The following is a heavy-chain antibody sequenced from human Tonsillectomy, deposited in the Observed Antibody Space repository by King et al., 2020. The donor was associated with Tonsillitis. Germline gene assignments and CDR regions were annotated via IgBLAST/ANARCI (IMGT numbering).Heavy chain of an antibody. J-gene: IGHJ4*02. CDR3: AKDLYDSSGYHFDC. CDR1: GFTFSSYA. D-gene: IGHD3-22*01. CDR2: ISGSGGIT. V-gene: IGHV3-23*04. Sequence: VQLVESGGALVQPGGSLRLSCAASGFTFSSYAMNCVRQAPGKGLEWVSTISGSGGITYNADSVKGRFTISRDNSKNTLYLQMNSLRAEDTAVYYCAKDLYDSSGYHFDCWGQGTLVTVSS.